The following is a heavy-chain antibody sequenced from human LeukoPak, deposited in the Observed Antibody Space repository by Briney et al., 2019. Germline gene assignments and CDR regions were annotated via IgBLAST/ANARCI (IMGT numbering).Heavy chain of an antibody. D-gene: IGHD3-22*01. CDR3: ARDRGTSRITMKVVAENIFDY. CDR2: FDPEDGET. CDR1: GYTLTELS. V-gene: IGHV1-24*01. Sequence: GASVKVSCKVSGYTLTELSMHWVRQAPGKGLEWMGGFDPEDGETIYAQKFQGRVTMTRDTSISTAYMELSGLISDDTAVYYCARDRGTSRITMKVVAENIFDYWGQGTLATVSS. J-gene: IGHJ4*02.